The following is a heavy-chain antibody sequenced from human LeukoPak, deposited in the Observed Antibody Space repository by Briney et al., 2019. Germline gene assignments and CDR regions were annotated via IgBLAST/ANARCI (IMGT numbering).Heavy chain of an antibody. Sequence: GGSLRLSCAASGFALSSHWMTWVRQVPGRGPEWVANVNRDGSETYYLDSVKGRFTISKDNAKNSLYLQMNSLRAEDTAVYYCARGGYDFWSGYYGSPGRLWAQKYYFDYWGQGTLVTVSS. CDR2: VNRDGSET. CDR3: ARGGYDFWSGYYGSPGRLWAQKYYFDY. D-gene: IGHD3-3*01. V-gene: IGHV3-7*01. CDR1: GFALSSHW. J-gene: IGHJ4*02.